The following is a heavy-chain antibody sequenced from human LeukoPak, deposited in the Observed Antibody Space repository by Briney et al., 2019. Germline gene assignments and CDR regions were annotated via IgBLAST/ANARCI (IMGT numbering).Heavy chain of an antibody. Sequence: PSETLSLTCAVYGGSFSGYYWSWIRQPPGKGLEWIGEINHSGSTNYNPSLKSRVTISVDTSKNQFSLKLSSVTAADTAVYYYARHPRGGYCSSTSCYSRYYFDYWGQGTLVTVSS. D-gene: IGHD2-2*02. V-gene: IGHV4-34*01. CDR3: ARHPRGGYCSSTSCYSRYYFDY. J-gene: IGHJ4*02. CDR2: INHSGST. CDR1: GGSFSGYY.